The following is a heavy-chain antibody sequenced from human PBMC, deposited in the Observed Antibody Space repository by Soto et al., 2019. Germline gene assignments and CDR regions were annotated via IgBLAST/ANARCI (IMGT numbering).Heavy chain of an antibody. CDR2: ISYDGSNK. D-gene: IGHD3-22*01. J-gene: IGHJ4*02. CDR3: ARAHYYYDSSGYYYPFYFDY. V-gene: IGHV3-30-3*01. CDR1: GFTFSSYA. Sequence: QVQLVESGGGVVQPGRSLRLSCAASGFTFSSYAMHWVRQAPDKGLEWVAVISYDGSNKYYADSVKGRFTISRDNSKNTLYLQMNSLRAEDTAVYYCARAHYYYDSSGYYYPFYFDYWGQGTLVTVSS.